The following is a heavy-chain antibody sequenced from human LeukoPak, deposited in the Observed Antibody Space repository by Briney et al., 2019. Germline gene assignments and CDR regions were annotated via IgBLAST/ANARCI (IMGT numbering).Heavy chain of an antibody. CDR3: ASAPITIFGVVTMRDY. J-gene: IGHJ4*02. D-gene: IGHD3-3*01. CDR2: INPSGGST. V-gene: IGHV1-46*01. CDR1: GYTFTSYY. Sequence: AASVKVSCKASGYTFTSYYMHWVRQAPGQGLEWMGIINPSGGSTSYAQKFQGRVTMTRDTSTSTVYMELSSLRSEDTAVYYCASAPITIFGVVTMRDYWGQGTLVTVSS.